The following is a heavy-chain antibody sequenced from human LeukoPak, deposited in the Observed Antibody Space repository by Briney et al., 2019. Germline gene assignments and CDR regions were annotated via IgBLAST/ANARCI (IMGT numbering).Heavy chain of an antibody. CDR2: ISSSSSTI. Sequence: GGSLRLSCAASGFTFSSYSMNWVRQAPGKGLEWVSYISSSSSTIYYADSVKGRFTISRDNAKNSLYLQMNSLRDEDTAVYYCARPTIFGVVTYFDYWGQGTLVTVSS. CDR1: GFTFSSYS. D-gene: IGHD3-3*01. CDR3: ARPTIFGVVTYFDY. J-gene: IGHJ4*02. V-gene: IGHV3-48*02.